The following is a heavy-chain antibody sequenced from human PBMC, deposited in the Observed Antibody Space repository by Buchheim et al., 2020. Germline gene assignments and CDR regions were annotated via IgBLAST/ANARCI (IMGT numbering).Heavy chain of an antibody. CDR3: GILLAYCGGACSSFDY. V-gene: IGHV3-30*03. CDR1: GFTFSNYC. J-gene: IGHJ4*02. CDR2: ISNDGSNK. D-gene: IGHD2-21*02. Sequence: QVQLVESGGGVVQPGRSLRLSCAASGFTFSNYCMHWVRQAPGKGLVWVAVISNDGSNKYYADSVKGRFTISRDNSKNTLYLYMITPKAQATAVYYCGILLAYCGGACSSFDYWRQGPL.